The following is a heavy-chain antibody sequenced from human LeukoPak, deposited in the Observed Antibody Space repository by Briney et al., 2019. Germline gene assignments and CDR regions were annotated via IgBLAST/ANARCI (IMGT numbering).Heavy chain of an antibody. CDR3: ARGYYYDSSGTHYNI. D-gene: IGHD3-22*01. CDR2: IYYSGST. V-gene: IGHV4-59*01. Sequence: PSETLSLTCTVSGGSMSSYYWSWIRQPLGKGLEWIGYIYYSGSTNYNPSLKSRVTISVDTSKNQFSLKLSSVTAADTAVYYCARGYYYDSSGTHYNIWGQGTMVTVSS. J-gene: IGHJ3*02. CDR1: GGSMSSYY.